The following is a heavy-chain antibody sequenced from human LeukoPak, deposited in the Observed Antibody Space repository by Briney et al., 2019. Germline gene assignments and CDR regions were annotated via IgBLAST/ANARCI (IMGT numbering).Heavy chain of an antibody. CDR2: IHSDGSK. Sequence: PSGGSLRLSCAASGFPVRSNYMTWVRQAPQKGLEWVSTIHSDGSKYYVDSVKGRFIISRDISQNTVYLEMNSLRAEDAAVYYCAKDPSVVPAALGWFDPWGQGTLVTVSS. D-gene: IGHD2-2*01. V-gene: IGHV3-53*01. CDR3: AKDPSVVPAALGWFDP. CDR1: GFPVRSNY. J-gene: IGHJ5*02.